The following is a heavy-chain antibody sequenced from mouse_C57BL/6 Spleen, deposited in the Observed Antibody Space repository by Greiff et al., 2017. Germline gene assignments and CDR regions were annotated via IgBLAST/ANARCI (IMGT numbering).Heavy chain of an antibody. CDR2: IYPGSGST. J-gene: IGHJ4*01. CDR3: AMRDYGWDYYYAMDY. V-gene: IGHV1-55*01. D-gene: IGHD1-2*01. Sequence: QVQLQQPGAELVKPGASVKMSCKASGYTFTSYWITWVKQRPGQGLEWIGDIYPGSGSTNYNEKFTSKATLPVDTSSSTAYMQLSSLTSEDSAVYYCAMRDYGWDYYYAMDYWGQGTSVTVSS. CDR1: GYTFTSYW.